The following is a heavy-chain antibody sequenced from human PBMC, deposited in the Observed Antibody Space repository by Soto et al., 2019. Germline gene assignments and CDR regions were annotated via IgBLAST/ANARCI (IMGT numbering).Heavy chain of an antibody. CDR2: IYYSGST. J-gene: IGHJ5*02. Sequence: QVQLQESGPGLVKPSETLSLTCTVSGGSISSYYWSWIRQPPGKGLEWIGYIYYSGSTNYNPSLKGRVTKSVATSKNQFSLKLSSVTAADTAVYYCARGGSSWPHNWFDPWGQGTLVTVSS. CDR1: GGSISSYY. V-gene: IGHV4-59*01. D-gene: IGHD6-13*01. CDR3: ARGGSSWPHNWFDP.